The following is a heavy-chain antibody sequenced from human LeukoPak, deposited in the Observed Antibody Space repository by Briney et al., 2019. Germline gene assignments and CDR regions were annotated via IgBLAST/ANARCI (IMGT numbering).Heavy chain of an antibody. J-gene: IGHJ5*02. CDR2: IYTSGST. Sequence: SQTLSLTCTVSGGSIGSGSYYWSWIRQPAGKGLEWIGRIYTSGSTNYNPSLKSRVTISVDTSKNQFSLKLRSVTAADTGVYYCARGRDAYKVGNTWGRGTLVTVSS. CDR1: GGSIGSGSYY. D-gene: IGHD5-24*01. CDR3: ARGRDAYKVGNT. V-gene: IGHV4-61*02.